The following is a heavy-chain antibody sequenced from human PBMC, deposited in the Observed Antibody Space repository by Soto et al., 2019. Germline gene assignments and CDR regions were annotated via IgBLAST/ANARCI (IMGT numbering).Heavy chain of an antibody. CDR3: VIGQDGYHHEAFDI. CDR1: GASITSPVYY. V-gene: IGHV4-39*01. J-gene: IGHJ3*02. D-gene: IGHD5-12*01. Sequence: SETLSLTCAVSGASITSPVYYWGWVRQSPGKGLEWIGAIYYSGTTHYNPSLKSRVTISVDTSKNQFSLKVRSVTATDTALYYCVIGQDGYHHEAFDIWGQGTSVPVSS. CDR2: IYYSGTT.